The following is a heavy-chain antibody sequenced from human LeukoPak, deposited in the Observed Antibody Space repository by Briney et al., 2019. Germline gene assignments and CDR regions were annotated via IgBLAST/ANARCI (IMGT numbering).Heavy chain of an antibody. J-gene: IGHJ5*02. CDR3: AREGQLGNWFDP. CDR1: GGSISSSSYY. D-gene: IGHD6-13*01. V-gene: IGHV4-39*07. CDR2: IYYSGST. Sequence: SQTLSLTCAVSGGSISSSSYYWGWIRQPPGKGLEWLGSIYYSGSTYYNPSLKSRVTISVDTSKNQFSLKLSSVTAADTAVYYCAREGQLGNWFDPWGQGTLVTVSS.